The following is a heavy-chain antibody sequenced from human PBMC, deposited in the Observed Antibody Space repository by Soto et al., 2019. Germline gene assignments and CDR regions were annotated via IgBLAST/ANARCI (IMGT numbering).Heavy chain of an antibody. J-gene: IGHJ4*02. CDR1: GFSFSSYG. D-gene: IGHD2-15*01. V-gene: IGHV3-33*01. Sequence: QVQLVESGGGVVQPGRSLRLSCAASGFSFSSYGMHWVRQAPGKGLEWVAVIWYDGSNKYYADSVKGQFTISRDNSKNTLYLQMNSLSAEDTAVYYCARDDCSGGRCYPDYWGQGTLVTVSS. CDR2: IWYDGSNK. CDR3: ARDDCSGGRCYPDY.